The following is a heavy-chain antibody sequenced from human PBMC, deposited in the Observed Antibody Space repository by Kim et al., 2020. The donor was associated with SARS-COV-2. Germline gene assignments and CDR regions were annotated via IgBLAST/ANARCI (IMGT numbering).Heavy chain of an antibody. D-gene: IGHD3-3*01. V-gene: IGHV3-21*01. CDR3: ARAGVVIIRSIYYYYGMDV. CDR1: GFTFSSYS. J-gene: IGHJ6*02. Sequence: GGSLRLSCAASGFTFSSYSMNWVRQAPGKGLEWVSSISSSSSYIYYADSVKGRFTISRDNAKNSLYLQMNSLRAEDTAVYYCARAGVVIIRSIYYYYGMDVWGQGTTVTVSS. CDR2: ISSSSSYI.